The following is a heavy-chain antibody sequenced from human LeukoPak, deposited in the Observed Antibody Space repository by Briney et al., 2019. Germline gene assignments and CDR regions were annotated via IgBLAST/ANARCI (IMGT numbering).Heavy chain of an antibody. D-gene: IGHD6-6*01. CDR2: IYYSGST. J-gene: IGHJ4*02. CDR3: ARGDHSSSSTFDY. V-gene: IGHV4-59*01. Sequence: SETLSLTCTVSGGSISSYYWSWIPQPPGKGLEWIGYIYYSGSTNYNPSLKSRVTISVDTSKNQFSLKLSSVTAADTAVYYCARGDHSSSSTFDYWGQGTLVTVSS. CDR1: GGSISSYY.